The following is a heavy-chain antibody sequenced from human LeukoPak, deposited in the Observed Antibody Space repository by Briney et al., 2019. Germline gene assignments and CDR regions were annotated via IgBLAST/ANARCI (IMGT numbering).Heavy chain of an antibody. CDR3: AKDMVGGSYFGDAFDI. D-gene: IGHD1-26*01. CDR2: INWDGIRT. V-gene: IGHV3-20*04. J-gene: IGHJ3*02. Sequence: RSGGSLRLSCAASGFTFDDYGMTWVRQPPGRGLEWVSGINWDGIRTGYADSVTGRFTISRDNSKNTLYLQMNSLRAEDTAVYYCAKDMVGGSYFGDAFDIWGQGKMVTVSS. CDR1: GFTFDDYG.